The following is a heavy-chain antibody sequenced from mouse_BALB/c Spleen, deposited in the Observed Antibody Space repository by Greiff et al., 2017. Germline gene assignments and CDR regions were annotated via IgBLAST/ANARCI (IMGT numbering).Heavy chain of an antibody. V-gene: IGHV1-31*01. Sequence: VQLQQSGPELVKPGASVKISCKASGYSFTGYYMHWVKQSHVKSLEWIGRINPYNGATSYNQNFKDKASLTVDKSSSTAYMELHSLTSEDSAVYYCARGGTGDYWGQGTTLTVSS. CDR1: GYSFTGYY. CDR2: INPYNGAT. CDR3: ARGGTGDY. D-gene: IGHD3-3*01. J-gene: IGHJ2*01.